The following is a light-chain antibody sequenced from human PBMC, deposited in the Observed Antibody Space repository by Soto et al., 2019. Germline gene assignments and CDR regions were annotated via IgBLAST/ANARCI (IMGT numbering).Light chain of an antibody. V-gene: IGKV3-20*01. CDR1: QSVSGSY. CDR3: QQYASSPRT. Sequence: EIMLTQSPGTLSLSPGDRATLSCRASQSVSGSYLAWYQQKPGQAPRLVIYDASSRATGIPDRFSGSGSGADFTLTISRXXPEDFAVYYCQQYASSPRTFGQGTKVEIK. J-gene: IGKJ1*01. CDR2: DAS.